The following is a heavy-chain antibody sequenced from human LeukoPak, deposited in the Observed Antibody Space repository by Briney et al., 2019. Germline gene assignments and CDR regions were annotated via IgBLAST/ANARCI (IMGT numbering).Heavy chain of an antibody. J-gene: IGHJ2*01. Sequence: SETLSLTCTVSGGSISSYYWSWIRQPPGKGLEWIGYIYYSGSTNYNPSLKSRVTISVDTSKNQFSLKLSSVTAADTAVYYCARCTKSCDILTGYPTNWYFDLWGRGTLVTVSS. V-gene: IGHV4-59*01. CDR2: IYYSGST. CDR1: GGSISSYY. CDR3: ARCTKSCDILTGYPTNWYFDL. D-gene: IGHD3-9*01.